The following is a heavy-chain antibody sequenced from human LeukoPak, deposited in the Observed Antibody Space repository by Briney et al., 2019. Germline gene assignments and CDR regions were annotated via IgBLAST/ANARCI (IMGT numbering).Heavy chain of an antibody. D-gene: IGHD2-2*01. CDR2: IIPILGIA. CDR1: GGTFSSYA. J-gene: IGHJ4*02. CDR3: ARELLYCSSISCYEFRSRPGIAPLDY. V-gene: IGHV1-69*04. Sequence: GASVKVSCKASGGTFSSYAISWVRQAPGQGLEWMGRIIPILGIANYAQKFQGRVTITADKSTSTAYMELSSLRSEDTAVYYCARELLYCSSISCYEFRSRPGIAPLDYWGQGTLVTVSS.